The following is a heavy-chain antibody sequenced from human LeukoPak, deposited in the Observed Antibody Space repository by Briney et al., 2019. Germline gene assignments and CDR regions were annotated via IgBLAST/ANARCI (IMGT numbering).Heavy chain of an antibody. CDR3: ATEKYYDFWSGYHY. V-gene: IGHV1-24*01. D-gene: IGHD3-3*01. J-gene: IGHJ4*02. CDR2: FDPEDGET. Sequence: ASVKVSCKVSGYTLTELSMHWVRQAPGKGLEWMGGFDPEDGETIYAQKFQGRVAMTEDTSTDTAYMELSSLRSEDTAVYYCATEKYYDFWSGYHYWGQGTLVTVSS. CDR1: GYTLTELS.